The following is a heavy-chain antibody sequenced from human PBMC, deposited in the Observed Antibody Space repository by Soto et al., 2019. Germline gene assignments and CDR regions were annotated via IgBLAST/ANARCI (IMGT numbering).Heavy chain of an antibody. CDR3: TTDSAYCGGDCYGNYYGMDV. V-gene: IGHV3-15*07. Sequence: PGGSLRLSCAASGFTFSNAWMNWVRQAPGKGLEWVGRIKSKTDGGTTDYAAPVKGRFTISRDDSKNTLYLQMNSLKTEDTAVYYCTTDSAYCGGDCYGNYYGMDVWGQGTTVTVSS. CDR2: IKSKTDGGTT. D-gene: IGHD2-21*02. CDR1: GFTFSNAW. J-gene: IGHJ6*02.